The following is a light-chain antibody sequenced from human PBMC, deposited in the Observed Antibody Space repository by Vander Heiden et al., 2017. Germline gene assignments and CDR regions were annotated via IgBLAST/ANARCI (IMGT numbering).Light chain of an antibody. V-gene: IGLV2-11*01. Sequence: QSALTQPRSVSGSPGQSVTFPCTGTSSDVGGYDFVSGYRQHPGTAPKLMIYDVTKRPSGVPDRFSGAKSGNTASLTSSGLQAEDEADYYCCSYAGSYTVVFGGGTKLTVL. CDR2: DVT. J-gene: IGLJ2*01. CDR3: CSYAGSYTVV. CDR1: SSDVGGYDF.